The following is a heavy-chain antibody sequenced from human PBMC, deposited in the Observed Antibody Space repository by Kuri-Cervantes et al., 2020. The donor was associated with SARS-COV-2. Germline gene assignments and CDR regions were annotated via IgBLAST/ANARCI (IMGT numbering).Heavy chain of an antibody. V-gene: IGHV1-2*04. CDR2: INPNSGGT. Sequence: ASVKVSCKASGYTFTSYGISWVRQAPGQGLEWMGWINPNSGGTNYAQKFQGWVTMTRDTSIGTAYMELSRLRSDDTAVYYCARGYDGGYSYGYGDYYYYGMDVWGQGTTVTVSS. CDR1: GYTFTSYG. D-gene: IGHD5-18*01. CDR3: ARGYDGGYSYGYGDYYYYGMDV. J-gene: IGHJ6*02.